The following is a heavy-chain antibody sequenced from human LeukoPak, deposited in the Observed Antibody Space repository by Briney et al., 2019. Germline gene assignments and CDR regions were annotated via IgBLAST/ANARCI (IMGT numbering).Heavy chain of an antibody. J-gene: IGHJ6*02. CDR2: ISYSGIT. V-gene: IGHV4-39*07. CDR1: GASINTNNYY. CDR3: ARDPTPRSRGYYYYGMDV. Sequence: SETLSLTCSVSGASINTNNYYWGWIRRPPGKRLEWIASISYSGITYYNPSLKSRVTISLDTSKNQFSLKLSSVTAADTAVYYCARDPTPRSRGYYYYGMDVWGQGTTVTVSS. D-gene: IGHD3-10*01.